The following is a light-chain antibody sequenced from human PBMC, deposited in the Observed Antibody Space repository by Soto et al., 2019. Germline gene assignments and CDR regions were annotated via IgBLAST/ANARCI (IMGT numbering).Light chain of an antibody. CDR2: DGT. Sequence: QSALTQPASVSGSPGQSITISCTRTSNDFGTYYFVSWYQQHPDKAPKLIIYDGTERPSGVSNRFSGSKSGNTASLTISGLQAEDEAHYYCCSYATYNMIIGVGPQLTVL. J-gene: IGLJ2*01. CDR1: SNDFGTYYF. CDR3: CSYATYNMI. V-gene: IGLV2-23*01.